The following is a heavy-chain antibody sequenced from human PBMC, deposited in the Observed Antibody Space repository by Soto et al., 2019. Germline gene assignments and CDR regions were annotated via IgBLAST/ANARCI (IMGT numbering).Heavy chain of an antibody. CDR2: ISGSGGST. V-gene: IGHV3-23*04. CDR3: AKSGWAYCSGGSCYYDY. D-gene: IGHD2-15*01. J-gene: IGHJ4*02. CDR1: GFTFSSYA. Sequence: EVQLVESGGGLVQPGGSLRVSCAASGFTFSSYAMSWVRQAPGKGLEWVSAISGSGGSTYYADSVKGRFTISRDNSKNTLYLQMNSLRAEDTAVYYCAKSGWAYCSGGSCYYDYWGQGTLVTVSS.